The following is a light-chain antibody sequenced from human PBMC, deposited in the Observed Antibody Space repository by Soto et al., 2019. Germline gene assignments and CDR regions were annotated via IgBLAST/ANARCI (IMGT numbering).Light chain of an antibody. CDR1: QIINNY. CDR2: DAY. J-gene: IGKJ2*01. V-gene: IGKV3-11*01. CDR3: QQRSNWPRT. Sequence: EIVLTQSPATLSLSPGERATLSCRASQIINNYLAWYQQKPGQAPRLVIYDAYTRAPGIPARFSGSWSVTDFTLTINSLEPEDFAVYYCQQRSNWPRTFGQGTKLESK.